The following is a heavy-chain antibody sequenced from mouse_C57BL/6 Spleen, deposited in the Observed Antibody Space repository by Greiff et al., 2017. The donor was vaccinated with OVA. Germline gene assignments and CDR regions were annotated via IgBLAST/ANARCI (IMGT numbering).Heavy chain of an antibody. D-gene: IGHD2-1*01. CDR3: AREGGSTMVTTWFAY. CDR1: GYTFTSYG. CDR2: IYPRSGNT. J-gene: IGHJ3*01. Sequence: QVQLQQSGAELARPGASVKLSCKASGYTFTSYGISWVKQRTGQGLEWIGEIYPRSGNTYYNEKFKGKATLTADKSSSTAYMELRSLTSEDSAVYFCAREGGSTMVTTWFAYWGQGTLVTVSA. V-gene: IGHV1-81*01.